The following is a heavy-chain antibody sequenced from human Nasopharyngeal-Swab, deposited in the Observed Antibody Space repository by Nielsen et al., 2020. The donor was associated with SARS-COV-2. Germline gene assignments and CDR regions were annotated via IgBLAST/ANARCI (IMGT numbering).Heavy chain of an antibody. J-gene: IGHJ4*02. CDR2: IYHSGST. CDR3: ARRSTAVKFDY. V-gene: IGHV4-4*02. Sequence: WIRQPPGKGLEWIGEIYHSGSTNYNPSLKSRVTISVDKSKNQFSLKLSSVTAADTAVYYCARRSTAVKFDYRGQGTLVTVSS.